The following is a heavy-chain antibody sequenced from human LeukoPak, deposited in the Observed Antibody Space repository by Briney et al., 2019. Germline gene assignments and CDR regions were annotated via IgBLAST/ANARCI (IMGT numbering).Heavy chain of an antibody. CDR1: GYTLTELS. CDR3: AKSAFDIVVVVAFLY. V-gene: IGHV1-24*01. Sequence: ASVKVSCKVSGYTLTELSMHWVRQAPGKGLEWMGGFDPEDGETIYAQKFQGRVTMTEDTSTDTAYMELSSLRAEDTAVYYCAKSAFDIVVVVAFLYWGQGTLVTVSS. J-gene: IGHJ4*02. CDR2: FDPEDGET. D-gene: IGHD2-15*01.